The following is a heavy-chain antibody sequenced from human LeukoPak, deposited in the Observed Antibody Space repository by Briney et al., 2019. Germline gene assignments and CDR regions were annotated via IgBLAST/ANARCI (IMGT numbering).Heavy chain of an antibody. Sequence: PGGSLRLSCAASGFTFSDYYMSWIRQAPGKGLDGVSYISSSGNTIYYADSVKGRFTISRDNAKNSLYLQMNSLGAEDTAVYYCARDSGFGLFDYWGQGTLVTVSS. V-gene: IGHV3-11*04. CDR2: ISSSGNTI. J-gene: IGHJ4*02. CDR1: GFTFSDYY. CDR3: ARDSGFGLFDY. D-gene: IGHD5-12*01.